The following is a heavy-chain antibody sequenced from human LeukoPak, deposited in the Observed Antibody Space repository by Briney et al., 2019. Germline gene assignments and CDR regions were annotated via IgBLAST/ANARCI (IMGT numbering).Heavy chain of an antibody. CDR3: ARAKLYYYDSSGYYSGFDY. V-gene: IGHV3-48*03. CDR2: ISSSGNTI. J-gene: IGHJ4*02. CDR1: GFTFSSYE. Sequence: PGGSLRLSCAASGFTFSSYEMNWVRQAPGKGLEWVSYISSSGNTIYYADSVKGRFTISRDNAKNSLYLQMNSLRAEDTAVYYCARAKLYYYDSSGYYSGFDYWGQGTLVTVFS. D-gene: IGHD3-22*01.